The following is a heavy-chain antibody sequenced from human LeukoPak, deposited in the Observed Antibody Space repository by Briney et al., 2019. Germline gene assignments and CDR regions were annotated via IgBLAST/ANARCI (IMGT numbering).Heavy chain of an antibody. Sequence: PGGSLRLSSAASGFPFSSYSMNWVRQAPGKGLEWVAYIRGGGSLIYYADSVKGRFSISSDNAKNSLYLQMSSLRAEDSAVYYCARDWDWSFDYWGQGTLVTVPS. CDR2: IRGGGSLI. D-gene: IGHD3/OR15-3a*01. J-gene: IGHJ4*02. V-gene: IGHV3-48*01. CDR3: ARDWDWSFDY. CDR1: GFPFSSYS.